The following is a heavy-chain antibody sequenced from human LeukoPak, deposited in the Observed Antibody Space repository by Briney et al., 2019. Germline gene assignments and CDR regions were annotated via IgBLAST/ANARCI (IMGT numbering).Heavy chain of an antibody. Sequence: GGSLRLSCAASGFTFSDYGMHWVRQAPGKGLEWVAFIRYDGSDKYYADSVKGRFTISRDNSKNTLYLQMNSLRAEDTAVYYCARDSRSGVGATYRGFQHWGQGTLVTVSS. CDR2: IRYDGSDK. J-gene: IGHJ1*01. V-gene: IGHV3-30*02. CDR1: GFTFSDYG. CDR3: ARDSRSGVGATYRGFQH. D-gene: IGHD1-26*01.